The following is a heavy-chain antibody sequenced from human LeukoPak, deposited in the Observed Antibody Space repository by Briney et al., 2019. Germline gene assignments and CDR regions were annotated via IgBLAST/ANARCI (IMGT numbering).Heavy chain of an antibody. CDR1: GGSFSGYH. Sequence: MASETLSLTCAVYGGSFSGYHWSWIRQPPGKGLEWIGEINHSGSTNYNPSLKSRVTISVDTSKNQFSLKLSSVTAADTAVYYCARDGGYDYIWGSYRKPYYFDYWGQGTLVTVSS. CDR3: ARDGGYDYIWGSYRKPYYFDY. CDR2: INHSGST. J-gene: IGHJ4*02. D-gene: IGHD3-16*02. V-gene: IGHV4-34*01.